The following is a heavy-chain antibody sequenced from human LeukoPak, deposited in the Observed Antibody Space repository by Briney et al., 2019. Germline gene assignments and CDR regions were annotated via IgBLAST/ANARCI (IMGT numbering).Heavy chain of an antibody. CDR3: AKESLPHRGYYFDS. J-gene: IGHJ4*02. V-gene: IGHV3-33*06. CDR1: GFSFSSYG. Sequence: GGSLRLSCAASGFSFSSYGMHWVRQAPGKGLEWVAVIWYDGTNKNYADSVKGRFTISRDNSENTVSLQVNSLRAGDTAVYFCAKESLPHRGYYFDSWGRGTLITVSS. CDR2: IWYDGTNK. D-gene: IGHD3-22*01.